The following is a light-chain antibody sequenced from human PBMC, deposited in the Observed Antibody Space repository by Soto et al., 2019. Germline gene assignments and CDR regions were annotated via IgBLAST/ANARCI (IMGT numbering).Light chain of an antibody. J-gene: IGKJ1*01. CDR3: QPYDSYLT. CDR2: KAS. V-gene: IGKV1-5*03. Sequence: DIQMTQSPSTLSASVGDRVIITCRASESISNWLAWYQQKPGKAPNLLIYKASSLKSGVPLMCGGSGSGTEFTLTINSQQPDAFATYYCQPYDSYLTFGQGTKVEFK. CDR1: ESISNW.